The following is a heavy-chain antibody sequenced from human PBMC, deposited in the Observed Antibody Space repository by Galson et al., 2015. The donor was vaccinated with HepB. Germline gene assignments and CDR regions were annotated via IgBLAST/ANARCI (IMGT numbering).Heavy chain of an antibody. CDR2: IYYSGRT. CDR1: GGSISSGDYY. J-gene: IGHJ3*02. D-gene: IGHD3-16*01. Sequence: QVQLQESGPGLVKPSQTLYLTCTVSGGSISSGDYYWNWIRQPLGKGLEWIGYIYYSGRTYYNPSLKSRLTISVDTSKNQFSLKLSSVTAADTAVYSCVRDRRGTKGAVWGTYRKTWDIWGQGTMVSVSS. CDR3: VRDRRGTKGAVWGTYRKTWDI. V-gene: IGHV4-30-4*01.